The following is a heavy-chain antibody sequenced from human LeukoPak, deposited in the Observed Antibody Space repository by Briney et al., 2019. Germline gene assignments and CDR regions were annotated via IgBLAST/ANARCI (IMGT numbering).Heavy chain of an antibody. CDR1: GFTFSSYW. Sequence: GGSLRLSCEASGFTFSSYWMNWVRLAPGKGLEWVANIKEDGTETYYVDSVKGRFTISRDNAKNSLYLQMNSLRVEDTAVYYCAKEGRSLQTYWGQGTLVTVSS. D-gene: IGHD5-24*01. V-gene: IGHV3-7*03. J-gene: IGHJ4*02. CDR3: AKEGRSLQTY. CDR2: IKEDGTET.